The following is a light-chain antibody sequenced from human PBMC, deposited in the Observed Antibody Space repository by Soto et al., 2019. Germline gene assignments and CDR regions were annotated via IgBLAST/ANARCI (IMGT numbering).Light chain of an antibody. CDR3: QQYDNLPRVT. J-gene: IGKJ4*01. CDR2: DAS. V-gene: IGKV1-33*01. Sequence: DIQMTQSPSTLSGSVGDRVTITCQASQDISNYLNWYQQKPGKAPKLLIYDASNLETGVPSRFSGSGSGTDFTFTISSLQPEDIATYYCQQYDNLPRVTFGGGTKVEIK. CDR1: QDISNY.